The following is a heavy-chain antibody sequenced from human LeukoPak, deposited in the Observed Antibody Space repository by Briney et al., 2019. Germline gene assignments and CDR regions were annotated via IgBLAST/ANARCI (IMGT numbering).Heavy chain of an antibody. CDR3: AEDLYSSSWYLSPHYFDY. V-gene: IGHV3-23*01. J-gene: IGHJ4*02. D-gene: IGHD6-13*01. CDR2: ISGSGGST. Sequence: GGSLRLSCAASGFTFSSYAMSWVRQAPGKGLEWVSAISGSGGSTYYADSVKGRFTISRDDSKNTLYLQMNSLRAEDTAVYYCAEDLYSSSWYLSPHYFDYWGQGTLVTVSS. CDR1: GFTFSSYA.